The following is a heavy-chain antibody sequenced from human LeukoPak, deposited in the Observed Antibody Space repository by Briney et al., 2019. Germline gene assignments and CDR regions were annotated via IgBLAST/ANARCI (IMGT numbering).Heavy chain of an antibody. D-gene: IGHD5-12*01. CDR3: TRGPDIADY. Sequence: GGSLRLSCAASGFTFSTYNMNWVRQAPGKGLEWVGFIRSKAYGGTTEYAASVKGRFTISRDDSKSIAYLQMNSLKTEDTAVYYCTRGPDIADYWGQGTLVTVSS. CDR2: IRSKAYGGTT. CDR1: GFTFSTYN. V-gene: IGHV3-49*04. J-gene: IGHJ4*02.